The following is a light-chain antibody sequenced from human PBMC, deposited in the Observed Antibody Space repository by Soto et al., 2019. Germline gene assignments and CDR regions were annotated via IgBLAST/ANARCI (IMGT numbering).Light chain of an antibody. V-gene: IGLV6-57*02. J-gene: IGLJ2*01. CDR1: SGSIASNY. Sequence: NFMLTQPHSVSESPGKTVTISCTGSSGSIASNYVQWYQQRPGSAPTTVIYEDNQRPSGVPDRFSGSIDSSSNSASLTISGLKTEDEADYYCQSYVLVFGGGTKLTVL. CDR3: QSYVLV. CDR2: EDN.